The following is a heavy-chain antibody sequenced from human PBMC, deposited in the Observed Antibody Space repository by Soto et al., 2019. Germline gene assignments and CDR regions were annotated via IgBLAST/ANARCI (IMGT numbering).Heavy chain of an antibody. D-gene: IGHD2-15*01. CDR3: ATGPQHCSGGSCSN. CDR2: IKSKADGGTT. Sequence: GGSLRLSCAASGFTFKDAWMNWVRQAPGKGLEWVGHIKSKADGGTTDYGAPVKGRFTISRDDSENTLFLQINSLKTEDTAVYYCATGPQHCSGGSCSNWGQGTLVTVSS. CDR1: GFTFKDAW. J-gene: IGHJ4*02. V-gene: IGHV3-15*07.